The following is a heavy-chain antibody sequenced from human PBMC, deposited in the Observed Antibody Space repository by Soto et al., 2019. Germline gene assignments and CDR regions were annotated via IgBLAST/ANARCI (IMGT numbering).Heavy chain of an antibody. J-gene: IGHJ3*02. CDR2: ISGSGGST. CDR3: AKGPTLYSSSWYAFDI. CDR1: GFTFSSYA. Sequence: GGSLRLSCAASGFTFSSYAMSWVRQAPGKGLEWVSAISGSGGSTYYADSVKGRFTISRDNSKNTLYLQMNSLRAEDTAVYYCAKGPTLYSSSWYAFDIWGQGTMVTVS. V-gene: IGHV3-23*01. D-gene: IGHD6-13*01.